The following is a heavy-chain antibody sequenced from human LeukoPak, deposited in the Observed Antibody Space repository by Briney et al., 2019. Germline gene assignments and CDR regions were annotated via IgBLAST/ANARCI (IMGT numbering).Heavy chain of an antibody. D-gene: IGHD6-13*01. CDR3: ARDSSSWLPYYYYYGMDV. J-gene: IGHJ6*02. CDR1: GGSISSYY. V-gene: IGHV4-4*07. Sequence: SETLSLTCTVSGGSISSYYWSWIRQPAGKGLEWIGRIYTSGSTNYNPSLKSRVTMSVDTSKNQFSLKLSSVTAADTAVYYCARDSSSWLPYYYYYGMDVWGQGTTVTVSS. CDR2: IYTSGST.